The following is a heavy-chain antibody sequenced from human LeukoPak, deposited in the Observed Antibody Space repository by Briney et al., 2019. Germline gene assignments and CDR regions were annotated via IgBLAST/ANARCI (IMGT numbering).Heavy chain of an antibody. CDR1: GLTFSNAW. CDR3: TSGYDYGSSDY. J-gene: IGHJ4*02. V-gene: IGHV3-15*01. CDR2: IKSKTDGGTT. D-gene: IGHD5-12*01. Sequence: PGGSLRLSCAASGLTFSNAWMSWVRQAPGKGLEWVGRIKSKTDGGTTDYAAPVKGRFTISRDDSKNTLYLQMNSLKTEDTAVYYCTSGYDYGSSDYWGQGTLVTVSS.